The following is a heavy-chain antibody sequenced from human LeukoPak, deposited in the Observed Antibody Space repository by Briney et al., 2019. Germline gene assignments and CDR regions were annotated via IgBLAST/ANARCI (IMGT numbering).Heavy chain of an antibody. J-gene: IGHJ4*02. D-gene: IGHD4-23*01. Sequence: SETLSLTCTVSGGSISSSSYYWGWVRQPPGKGLEWIGSIYYSGSTYYNPSLKSRLTISVDTSKNQFSLKLSSVTAADTAVYYCARAPFIQSDFGGTFDYWGQGTLVTVSS. CDR1: GGSISSSSYY. V-gene: IGHV4-39*07. CDR2: IYYSGST. CDR3: ARAPFIQSDFGGTFDY.